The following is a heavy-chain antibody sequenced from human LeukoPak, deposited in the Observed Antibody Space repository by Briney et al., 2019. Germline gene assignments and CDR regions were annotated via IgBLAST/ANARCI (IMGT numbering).Heavy chain of an antibody. Sequence: SETPSLTCAVSGGSFSGYYSSWIRQPPGEGLEWMWEINHSGSATYNPSLKRRVTISVDPSKNQFSLKLSSVTAADTAVYYCARMYYYGSSGYYPPCYYFDYWGQGTLVTVSS. CDR2: INHSGSA. CDR3: ARMYYYGSSGYYPPCYYFDY. J-gene: IGHJ4*02. D-gene: IGHD3-22*01. V-gene: IGHV4-34*01. CDR1: GGSFSGYY.